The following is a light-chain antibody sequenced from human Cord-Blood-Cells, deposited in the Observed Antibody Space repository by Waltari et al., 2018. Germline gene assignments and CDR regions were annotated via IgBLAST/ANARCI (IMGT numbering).Light chain of an antibody. CDR2: GAS. Sequence: EIVMTQSPAPLSVSPGERANLSCRASQSVSSNLAWYQQKPGQAPRLLIYGASTRATGIPARFSGSGSGTEFTLTIGSLQSEDFAVYYCQQYNNWPSLTFGGGTKVEIK. V-gene: IGKV3-15*01. CDR1: QSVSSN. J-gene: IGKJ4*01. CDR3: QQYNNWPSLT.